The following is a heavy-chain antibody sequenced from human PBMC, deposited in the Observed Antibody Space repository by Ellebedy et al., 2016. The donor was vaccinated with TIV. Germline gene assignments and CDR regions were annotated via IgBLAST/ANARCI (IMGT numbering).Heavy chain of an antibody. CDR2: IDQSGIT. CDR1: GGSFSGYI. J-gene: IGHJ4*02. V-gene: IGHV4-34*01. CDR3: ARLGGNYCGGDCGL. D-gene: IGHD2-21*02. Sequence: GSLRLXXAVYGGSFSGYIWSWIRQPPGKGLEWLGEIDQSGITRYKPSLRSRVTVSVDTSKNQFSLKLTSVTAADTAVYYCARLGGNYCGGDCGLWGQGTLVTVSS.